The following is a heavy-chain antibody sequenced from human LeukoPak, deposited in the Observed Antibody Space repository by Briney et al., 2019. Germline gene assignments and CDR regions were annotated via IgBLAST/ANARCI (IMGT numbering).Heavy chain of an antibody. Sequence: SETLSLTCTVSGGSISSSSYYWGWIRQPPGKGLEWIGSIYYSGSTYYNPSLKSRVTISVDTSKNQFSLKLSSVTAADTAVYYCAREKEGSSWPNWFDPWGQGTLVAVSS. CDR2: IYYSGST. CDR1: GGSISSSSYY. D-gene: IGHD6-13*01. CDR3: AREKEGSSWPNWFDP. J-gene: IGHJ5*02. V-gene: IGHV4-39*07.